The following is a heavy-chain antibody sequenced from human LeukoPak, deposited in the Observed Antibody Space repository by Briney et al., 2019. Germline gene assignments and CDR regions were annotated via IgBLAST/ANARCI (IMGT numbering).Heavy chain of an antibody. CDR2: IYYSGST. Sequence: SETLSLTCTVSGGSISSYYWSWIRQPPGKGLEWIGYIYYSGSTNYNPSLKSRVTISVDTSKNQFSLKLSSVTAADTAVYYCARRSAVTNNFDNWGQGTLVTVSS. D-gene: IGHD4-17*01. V-gene: IGHV4-59*08. CDR1: GGSISSYY. CDR3: ARRSAVTNNFDN. J-gene: IGHJ4*02.